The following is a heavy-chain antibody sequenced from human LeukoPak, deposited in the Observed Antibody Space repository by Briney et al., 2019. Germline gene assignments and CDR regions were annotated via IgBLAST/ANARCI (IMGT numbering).Heavy chain of an antibody. CDR2: IYSGGST. Sequence: GGSLRLSCAASGFTVSSNYMSWVRQAPGKGLEWVSVIYSGGSTYYADSVKGRFTISRDNSKNTLYLQMNSLRAEDTAVYYCARANDSSGYGDWYFDLWGRGTLVTVSS. V-gene: IGHV3-66*01. CDR1: GFTVSSNY. J-gene: IGHJ2*01. D-gene: IGHD3-22*01. CDR3: ARANDSSGYGDWYFDL.